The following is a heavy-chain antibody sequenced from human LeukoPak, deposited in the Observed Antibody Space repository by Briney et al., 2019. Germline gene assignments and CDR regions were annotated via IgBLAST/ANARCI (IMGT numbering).Heavy chain of an antibody. CDR1: GYSFGDYG. CDR3: ARDDSGAKVDIDY. Sequence: ASVNVSCKASGYSFGDYGFSWVRQAPGQGLEWLGWMSAYNGNRNYAQKVEGRVTMTTDTSTSTAYLELRGLRPDDTAVYYCARDDSGAKVDIDYWGQGTLLIVSS. V-gene: IGHV1-18*01. J-gene: IGHJ4*02. D-gene: IGHD5-12*01. CDR2: MSAYNGNR.